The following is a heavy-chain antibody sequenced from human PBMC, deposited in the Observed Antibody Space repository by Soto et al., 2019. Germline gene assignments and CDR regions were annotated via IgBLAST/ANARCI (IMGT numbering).Heavy chain of an antibody. CDR3: SLRGFDAGSGPNLYYCGER. Sequence: PGESLKISCKGSVYSFAGYWITWVRQKPGKGLEWMGRIDPSDSQTYYSPSFRGHVTISATKSITTVFLQWSSLRASDTAMYYCSLRGFDAGSGPNLYYCGERWGQGTLVTVSS. CDR1: VYSFAGYW. V-gene: IGHV5-10-1*01. CDR2: IDPSDSQT. D-gene: IGHD3-10*01. J-gene: IGHJ4*02.